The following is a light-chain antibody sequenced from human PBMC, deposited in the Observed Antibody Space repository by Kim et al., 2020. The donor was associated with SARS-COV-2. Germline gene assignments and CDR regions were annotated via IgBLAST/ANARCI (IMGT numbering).Light chain of an antibody. CDR1: SSDVGTYAR. Sequence: GPSVTISCTGTSSDVGTYARVSWYQQPPGTVPKLMIYEVNDRPSGVPDRFSGSKSGNTASLTISGLQPEDEADYYCSSYTSSNTYVFGTGTKVTVL. V-gene: IGLV2-18*02. CDR3: SSYTSSNTYV. J-gene: IGLJ1*01. CDR2: EVN.